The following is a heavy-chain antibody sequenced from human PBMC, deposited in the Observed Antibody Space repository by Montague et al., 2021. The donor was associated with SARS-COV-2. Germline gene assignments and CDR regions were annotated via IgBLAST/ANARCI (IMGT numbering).Heavy chain of an antibody. CDR3: AGASGYPIRGMDV. D-gene: IGHD5-12*01. CDR2: IYSDGSRI. V-gene: IGHV3-74*01. J-gene: IGHJ6*02. CDR1: EFSFRSDW. Sequence: SLRLSCAASEFSFRSDWINWVRQGPGKGLVWVSRIYSDGSRIDYADSVKGRFTISRDNARNTVFLQMNSLRVEDAAVYYCAGASGYPIRGMDVWGQGTTVTVS.